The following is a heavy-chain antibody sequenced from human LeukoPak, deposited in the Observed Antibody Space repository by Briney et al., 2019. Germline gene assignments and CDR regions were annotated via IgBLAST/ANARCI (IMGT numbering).Heavy chain of an antibody. J-gene: IGHJ4*02. Sequence: GGSLRLSCAASGFTFSDYYMSWIRQAPGKGLEWVSYISSSSYTNYADSVKGRFTISRDNAENSLYLQMNSLRAEDTAVYYCARLDSGRDYFDYWGQGTLVTVSS. CDR3: ARLDSGRDYFDY. V-gene: IGHV3-11*06. D-gene: IGHD6-25*01. CDR1: GFTFSDYY. CDR2: ISSSSYT.